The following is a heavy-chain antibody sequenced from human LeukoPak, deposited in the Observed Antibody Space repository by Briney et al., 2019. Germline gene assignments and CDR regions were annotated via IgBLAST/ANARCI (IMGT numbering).Heavy chain of an antibody. J-gene: IGHJ3*02. Sequence: SETLSLTCTVSGGSISSYYWSWIRQPPGKGLEWIGYIYYSGSTNYNPSLKSRVTISVDTSKNQFSLKLSSVTAADTAVYYCAKTSPFRYDSSGYFSIWGQGTMVTVSS. CDR2: IYYSGST. CDR3: AKTSPFRYDSSGYFSI. D-gene: IGHD3-22*01. CDR1: GGSISSYY. V-gene: IGHV4-59*08.